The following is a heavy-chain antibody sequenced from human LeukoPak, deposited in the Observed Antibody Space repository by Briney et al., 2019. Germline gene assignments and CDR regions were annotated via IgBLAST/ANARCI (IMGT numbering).Heavy chain of an antibody. V-gene: IGHV4-38-2*01. CDR3: SAARPEGDAFDI. CDR2: IYHSGST. D-gene: IGHD6-6*01. CDR1: GYSISSGYY. J-gene: IGHJ3*02. Sequence: PSETLSLTCAVSGYSISSGYYWGWIRQPPGKGLEWIGSIYHSGSTYYNPSLKSRVTISVDTSKNQFSLKLSSVTAADTAVYYCSAARPEGDAFDIWGQGTMVTVSS.